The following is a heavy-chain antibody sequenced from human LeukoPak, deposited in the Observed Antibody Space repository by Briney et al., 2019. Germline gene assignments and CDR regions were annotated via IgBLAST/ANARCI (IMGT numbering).Heavy chain of an antibody. J-gene: IGHJ3*02. V-gene: IGHV3-48*04. CDR2: ISSSSSTI. Sequence: PGGSLRLSCAASGFTFSSYSMNWVRQAPGKGLEWVSYISSSSSTIYYADSVKGRFTISRDNAKNSLYLQMNSLRAEDTAVYYCARDAMGHYYDSSGYPHDAFDIWGQGTMVTVSS. D-gene: IGHD3-22*01. CDR3: ARDAMGHYYDSSGYPHDAFDI. CDR1: GFTFSSYS.